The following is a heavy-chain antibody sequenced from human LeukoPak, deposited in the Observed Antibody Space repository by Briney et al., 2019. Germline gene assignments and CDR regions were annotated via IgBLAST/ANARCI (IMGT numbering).Heavy chain of an antibody. J-gene: IGHJ4*02. CDR2: INTDGSTT. V-gene: IGHV3-74*01. Sequence: GGSLRLSCAASGFTFSSYWMHWVRQAPGKGLVWVSRINTDGSTTTYADSVQGRFTISRDNAKNTLYLQMNSLRAEGTAVYYCASGLKSYTTSWYGDYWGGGILVSVSS. CDR3: ASGLKSYTTSWYGDY. CDR1: GFTFSSYW. D-gene: IGHD6-13*01.